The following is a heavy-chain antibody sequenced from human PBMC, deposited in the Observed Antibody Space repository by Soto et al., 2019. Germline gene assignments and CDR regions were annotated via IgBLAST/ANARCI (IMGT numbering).Heavy chain of an antibody. Sequence: ASVKVSCKASGYTFTSYYMHWVRQAPGQGLEWMGIINPSGGSTSYAQKFQGRVTMTRDTSTSTVYMELSSLRSEDTAVYYCAREDSSSSPYYYGMDVWGQGTTVTVSS. CDR1: GYTFTSYY. D-gene: IGHD6-6*01. J-gene: IGHJ6*02. V-gene: IGHV1-46*01. CDR3: AREDSSSSPYYYGMDV. CDR2: INPSGGST.